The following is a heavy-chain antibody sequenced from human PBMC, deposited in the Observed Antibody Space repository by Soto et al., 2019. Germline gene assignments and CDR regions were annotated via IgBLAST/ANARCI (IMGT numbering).Heavy chain of an antibody. J-gene: IGHJ4*02. D-gene: IGHD1-26*01. V-gene: IGHV6-1*01. CDR3: ARDLGAYSGSYPYYFDY. CDR2: TYYRSKWYN. CDR1: GDRVSSNSAA. Sequence: QSQTLSLTCAISGDRVSSNSAAWNWIRQSPSRGLEWLGRTYYRSKWYNDYAVSVKSRITINPDTSKNQFSLQLNSVTPEDTAVYYCARDLGAYSGSYPYYFDYWGQGTLVTVSS.